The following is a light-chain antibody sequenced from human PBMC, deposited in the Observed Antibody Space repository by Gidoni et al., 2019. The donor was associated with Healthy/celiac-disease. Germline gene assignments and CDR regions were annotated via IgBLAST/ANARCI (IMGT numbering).Light chain of an antibody. CDR2: DAS. CDR3: QQRSNWPRAIT. V-gene: IGKV3-11*01. Sequence: EIVLTQSPATLSLSPGERATLSCRASQSVSSYLAWYQQKPGQAPRLLIYDASNRATGIPARFSGSGSLTDFTLTISSLEPEDFAVYYCQQRSNWPRAITFGQGTRLEIK. J-gene: IGKJ5*01. CDR1: QSVSSY.